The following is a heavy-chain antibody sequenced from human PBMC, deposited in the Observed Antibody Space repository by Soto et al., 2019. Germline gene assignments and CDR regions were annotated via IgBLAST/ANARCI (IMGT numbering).Heavy chain of an antibody. CDR3: ARVRGYYYDSSGYSNFDY. D-gene: IGHD3-22*01. Sequence: ASVKVSCKASGYTFTSYYMHWVRQAPGQGPEWMGRINPSGGSTSYAQKFQGRVTMTRDTSTSTAYMELSSLRSEDTAVYYCARVRGYYYDSSGYSNFDYWGQGTLVTVSS. CDR2: INPSGGST. V-gene: IGHV1-46*01. J-gene: IGHJ4*02. CDR1: GYTFTSYY.